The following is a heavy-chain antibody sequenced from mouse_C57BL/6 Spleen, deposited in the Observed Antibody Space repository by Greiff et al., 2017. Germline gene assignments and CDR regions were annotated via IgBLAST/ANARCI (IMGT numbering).Heavy chain of an antibody. CDR3: ARRALLYYFDY. CDR2: INPYNVGT. Sequence: VQLQQSGPVLVKPGASVKMSCKASGYTFTDYYMNWVKQSHGKSLEWIGVINPYNVGTSYNQKFKGKATLTVDKSSSTAYMELNSLTSENSAVYYCARRALLYYFDYWGQGTTLTVSS. V-gene: IGHV1-19*01. CDR1: GYTFTDYY. D-gene: IGHD3-1*01. J-gene: IGHJ2*01.